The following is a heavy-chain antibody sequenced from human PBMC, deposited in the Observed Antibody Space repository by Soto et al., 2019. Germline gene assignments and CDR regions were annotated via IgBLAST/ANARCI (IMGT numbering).Heavy chain of an antibody. CDR3: AKDKRIAVAGTDWGYYYYYGMDV. Sequence: PGGSMRLSCAASGFTFSSYGMHWVRQDTGKGLEWVAVISYDGSNKYYADSVKGRFTISRDNSKNTLYLQMNSLRAEDTAVYYCAKDKRIAVAGTDWGYYYYYGMDVWGQGTTVTVSS. V-gene: IGHV3-30*18. CDR1: GFTFSSYG. D-gene: IGHD6-19*01. CDR2: ISYDGSNK. J-gene: IGHJ6*02.